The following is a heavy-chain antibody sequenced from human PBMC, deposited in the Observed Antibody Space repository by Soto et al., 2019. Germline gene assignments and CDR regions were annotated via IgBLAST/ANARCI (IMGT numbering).Heavy chain of an antibody. CDR1: GFTFSSYA. D-gene: IGHD5-18*01. J-gene: IGHJ4*02. V-gene: IGHV3-30-3*01. CDR3: ARARGVQLWLRSLLSYSFDY. Sequence: GGSLRLSCAASGFTFSSYAMHWVRQAPGKGLEWVAVISYDGSNKYYADSVKGRFTISRDNSKNTLYLQMNSLRAEDTAVYYCARARGVQLWLRSLLSYSFDYWGQGTLVTVSS. CDR2: ISYDGSNK.